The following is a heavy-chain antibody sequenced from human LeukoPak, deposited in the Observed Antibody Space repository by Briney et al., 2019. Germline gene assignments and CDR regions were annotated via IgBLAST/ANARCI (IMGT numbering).Heavy chain of an antibody. CDR1: GCTFSRYA. V-gene: IGHV3-23*01. CDR3: ATADHILPRRHTVLLASLGY. J-gene: IGHJ4*02. Sequence: GGSLRLSCAASGCTFSRYAVSWVRQAPGKGREWVSAISGSGGSTYYADSVKGRFTISRDNSKNPLYLQMNSLRAEDTAVYYCATADHILPRRHTVLLASLGYWGQGTLVTVSS. D-gene: IGHD3-9*01. CDR2: ISGSGGST.